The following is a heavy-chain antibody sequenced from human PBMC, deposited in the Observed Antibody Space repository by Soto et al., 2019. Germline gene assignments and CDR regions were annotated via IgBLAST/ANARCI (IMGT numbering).Heavy chain of an antibody. J-gene: IGHJ6*02. Sequence: QVQLMQSGAEVKKPGASVRVSCKASGYNLTSYAISWVRQDPGQGLEWMGWISPYNGNTHYAQKFQGRVTVTTDTSTSTAYMDLSSLRSDDPAVYYCAREWEYSGFDDDYYHYGMDVWGQGTTVTVSS. CDR1: GYNLTSYA. V-gene: IGHV1-18*01. CDR3: AREWEYSGFDDDYYHYGMDV. D-gene: IGHD5-12*01. CDR2: ISPYNGNT.